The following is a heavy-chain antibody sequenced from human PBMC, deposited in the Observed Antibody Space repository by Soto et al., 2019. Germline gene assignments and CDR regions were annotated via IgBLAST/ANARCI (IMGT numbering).Heavy chain of an antibody. CDR3: ARGGGYYGVLFDY. J-gene: IGHJ4*02. CDR2: VLYSGTT. Sequence: QLQLQESGPGLLRPSETLSLTCNVSGGAISSSSYFWGWVRQPPGKTLEWIGHVLYSGTTHYNESLKSRVTISVDTSKNQFSLRLHSVTPADTAVYYCARGGGYYGVLFDYWGQGTLVPVSS. V-gene: IGHV4-39*01. D-gene: IGHD4-17*01. CDR1: GGAISSSSYF.